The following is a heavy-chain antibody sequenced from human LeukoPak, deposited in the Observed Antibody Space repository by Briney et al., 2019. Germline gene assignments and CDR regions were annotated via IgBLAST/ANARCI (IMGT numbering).Heavy chain of an antibody. V-gene: IGHV1-18*01. CDR3: ARDLRGAPFDY. CDR1: GYTFTSYG. D-gene: IGHD4/OR15-4a*01. CDR2: ISAYNGNT. J-gene: IGHJ4*02. Sequence: GSSVKVSFKASGYTFTSYGISWVRQAPGQGLEWMGWISAYNGNTNYAQQLQGRVTMTTDTSTSTAYMELRSLRSDDTAVYSCARDLRGAPFDYWGQGTLVTVSS.